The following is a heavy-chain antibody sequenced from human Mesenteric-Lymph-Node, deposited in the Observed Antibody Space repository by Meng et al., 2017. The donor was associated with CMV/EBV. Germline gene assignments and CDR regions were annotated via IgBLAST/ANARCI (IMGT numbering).Heavy chain of an antibody. CDR3: ARDRRAIAALATIFDF. J-gene: IGHJ4*02. CDR2: IKCDGSEK. D-gene: IGHD6-13*01. Sequence: GESLKISCAASGFTFSSSWMHWVCQAPEKGLEWVADIKCDGSEKYYVDSVKGRLTISRDNAKNSLYLQVNSLRAEDMTVYYCARDRRAIAALATIFDFWGQGTLVTVSS. CDR1: GFTFSSSW. V-gene: IGHV3-52*01.